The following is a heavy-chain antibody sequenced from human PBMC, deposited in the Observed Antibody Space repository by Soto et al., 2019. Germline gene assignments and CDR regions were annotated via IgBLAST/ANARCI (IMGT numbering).Heavy chain of an antibody. J-gene: IGHJ4*02. CDR3: ARVRWLRQSFDY. D-gene: IGHD5-12*01. Sequence: QVQLEQWGAGLLKPSETLSLTCAVYGGSFSGYYWSWIRQPPGKGLEWIGEINHSGSTNYNPSLKSRVTISVDTSKNQCSLNLYSVTAADTAVYYFARVRWLRQSFDYWGQGTLVTVSS. CDR2: INHSGST. CDR1: GGSFSGYY. V-gene: IGHV4-34*02.